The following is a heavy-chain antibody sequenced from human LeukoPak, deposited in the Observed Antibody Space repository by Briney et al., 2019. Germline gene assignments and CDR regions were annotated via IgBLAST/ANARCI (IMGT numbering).Heavy chain of an antibody. J-gene: IGHJ6*03. CDR3: ARVFHYFYYMDV. D-gene: IGHD2-21*01. V-gene: IGHV4-38-2*02. CDR2: IYNSGNT. Sequence: PSETLSLTCTVSGYSINSGYYWGWIRQSPGTGLEWIGSIYNSGNTYYKPSLESRVTISVDTSKNQFSLKLSSVTAADTAVYYCARVFHYFYYMDVWGKGTTGTVSS. CDR1: GYSINSGYY.